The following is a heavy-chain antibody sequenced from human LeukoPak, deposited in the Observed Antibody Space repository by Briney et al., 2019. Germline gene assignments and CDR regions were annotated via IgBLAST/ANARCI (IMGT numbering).Heavy chain of an antibody. J-gene: IGHJ5*02. CDR2: IYYSGST. CDR3: ARDLGGANWFDP. V-gene: IGHV4-59*01. D-gene: IGHD1-26*01. CDR1: GGSISSDY. Sequence: SKTLSLTCTVSGGSISSDYWSWVRQPPGKGLEWIGYIYYSGSTNYNPSLKSRVTISVDTSKNQFSLKLSSVTAADTAVYYCARDLGGANWFDPWGQGTLVTVSS.